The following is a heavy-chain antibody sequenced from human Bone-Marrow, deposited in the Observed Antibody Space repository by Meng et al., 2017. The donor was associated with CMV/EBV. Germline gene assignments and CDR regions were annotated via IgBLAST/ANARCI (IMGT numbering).Heavy chain of an antibody. D-gene: IGHD3-16*01. CDR3: AHKLRYFDY. CDR2: IYWNDDK. J-gene: IGHJ4*02. Sequence: SGTTLVKPTQPLTRTCTFSGFSLSTSGVGVGWIRQPPGKALEWLALIYWNDDKRYSPSLKSRLTITKDTSKNQVVLTMTNMDPVDTATYYCAHKLRYFDYWGQGTLVTVSS. CDR1: GFSLSTSGVG. V-gene: IGHV2-5*01.